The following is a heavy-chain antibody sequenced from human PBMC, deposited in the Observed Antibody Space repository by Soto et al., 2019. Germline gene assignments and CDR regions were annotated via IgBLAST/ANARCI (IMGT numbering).Heavy chain of an antibody. CDR1: GYTFTSYG. V-gene: IGHV1-18*01. Sequence: QVQLVQSGAEVKKPGASVKVSCKASGYTFTSYGISWVRQAPGQGLEWMGWISAYNGNTNYAQKLQGRVTMTTDTSTSTAYMELRSLRSDDTAVYYCARDTRPAPGYSYDPTYYFDYWGQGTLVTVSS. CDR2: ISAYNGNT. CDR3: ARDTRPAPGYSYDPTYYFDY. J-gene: IGHJ4*02. D-gene: IGHD5-18*01.